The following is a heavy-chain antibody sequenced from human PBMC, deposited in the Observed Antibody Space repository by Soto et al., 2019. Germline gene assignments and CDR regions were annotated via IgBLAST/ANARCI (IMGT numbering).Heavy chain of an antibody. V-gene: IGHV1-8*01. CDR1: GYTFTSYD. D-gene: IGHD3-10*01. J-gene: IGHJ4*02. CDR2: MNPNSGNT. CDR3: GRLREGSSTRKAYIITHFDS. Sequence: ASVKVSCKASGYTFTSYDINWVRQATGQGLEWMGWMNPNSGNTGYAQKFQGRVTMTRNTSISTAYMELSSLRSEDTAVYYCGRLREGSSTRKAYIITHFDSWGQGPLVTAS.